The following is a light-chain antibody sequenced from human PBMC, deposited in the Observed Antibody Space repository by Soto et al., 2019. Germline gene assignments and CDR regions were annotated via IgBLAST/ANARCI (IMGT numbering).Light chain of an antibody. V-gene: IGKV1-33*01. J-gene: IGKJ4*01. Sequence: DIQMTQSTSSLSASVGDRVTITCRASQSISSYLNWYQQKPGKAPKLLIYAASSLQTGVPSRFSGSGSGTDFSFTISGLQPEDIATYYCQQFDNLPLTFGGGTKVDIK. CDR3: QQFDNLPLT. CDR2: AAS. CDR1: QSISSY.